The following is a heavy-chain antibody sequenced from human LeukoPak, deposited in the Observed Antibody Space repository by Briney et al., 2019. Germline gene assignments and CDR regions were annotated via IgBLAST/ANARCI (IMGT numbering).Heavy chain of an antibody. V-gene: IGHV3-53*01. CDR1: GFAVGSNY. Sequence: PGGSLRLSCVASGFAVGSNYMSWVRQAPGKGLEWVSLIYSGGAIRYADSVKGRFTISRDNSKNTVYLQMNSLRVEDTALYYCVRSLDYWGQGTLVTVSS. J-gene: IGHJ4*02. CDR3: VRSLDY. CDR2: IYSGGAI.